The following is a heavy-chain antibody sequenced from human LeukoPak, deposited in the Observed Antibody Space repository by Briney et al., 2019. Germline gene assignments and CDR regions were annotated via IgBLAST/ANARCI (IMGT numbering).Heavy chain of an antibody. Sequence: GGSLRRSCAASGFIFSSYWMHWVRQAPGKGLVWVSRINNDGSSTNYADSVKGRFTISRDNAKNTLYLQMNSLRAEDTAVYYCARDRYFGMDVWGQGTTVTVSS. CDR1: GFIFSSYW. J-gene: IGHJ6*02. CDR2: INNDGSST. V-gene: IGHV3-74*01. CDR3: ARDRYFGMDV.